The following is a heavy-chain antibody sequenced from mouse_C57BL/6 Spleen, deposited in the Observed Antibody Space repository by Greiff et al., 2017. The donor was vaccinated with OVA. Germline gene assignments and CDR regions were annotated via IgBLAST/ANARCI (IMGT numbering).Heavy chain of an antibody. CDR1: GFSLTSYG. V-gene: IGHV2-3*01. J-gene: IGHJ3*01. D-gene: IGHD2-1*01. CDR3: AKGRGNSPFAY. CDR2: IWGDGST. Sequence: QVQLKESGPGLVAPSQSLSITCTVSGFSLTSYGVSWVRQPPGKGLEWLGVIWGDGSTHSHSALISRLSISKDNCKSQVFLKLNSLQTDDTAAYYCAKGRGNSPFAYWGQGTLVTVSA.